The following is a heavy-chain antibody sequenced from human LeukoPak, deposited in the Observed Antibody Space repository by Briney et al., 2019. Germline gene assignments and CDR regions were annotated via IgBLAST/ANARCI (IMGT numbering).Heavy chain of an antibody. CDR1: GFTFTSYD. D-gene: IGHD2-2*02. Sequence: ASVKVSCKASGFTFTSYDINWVRQASGQGLEWMGWMNPNNGNTGYAQKFQGRVTMTRDTSISTAYMELRGLRSEDTAVYYCVRDGGGAAISVNYCFAPWGQGTLVTVSS. J-gene: IGHJ5*02. CDR2: MNPNNGNT. V-gene: IGHV1-8*01. CDR3: VRDGGGAAISVNYCFAP.